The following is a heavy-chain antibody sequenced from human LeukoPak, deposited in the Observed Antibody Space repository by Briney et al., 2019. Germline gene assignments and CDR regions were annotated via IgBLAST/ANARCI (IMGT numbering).Heavy chain of an antibody. J-gene: IGHJ5*02. CDR2: ISSSSTYI. CDR1: GFTFSSYS. D-gene: IGHD3-10*01. CDR3: AKAIAGSGSLPWFDP. Sequence: GGSLRLSCAASGFTFSSYSMNWVRQAPGKGLEWVSCISSSSTYIYYADSVKGRFTISRDNAKNSLYLQMNSLRAEDTAIYYCAKAIAGSGSLPWFDPWGQGTLVTVSS. V-gene: IGHV3-21*01.